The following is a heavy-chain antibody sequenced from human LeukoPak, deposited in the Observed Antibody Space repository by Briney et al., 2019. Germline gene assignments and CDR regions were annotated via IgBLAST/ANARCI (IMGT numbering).Heavy chain of an antibody. Sequence: SETLSLTCTVSGGSPRTYSWTWIRKPAGKGLKWIGRIYASGGTTHTPSLKSRVTMSVDTSKSQFSLKLSSVTAADTAVYYCARAVYDTSGYYIDYWGQGTLVTVSS. CDR3: ARAVYDTSGYYIDY. CDR2: IYASGGT. D-gene: IGHD3-22*01. V-gene: IGHV4-4*07. J-gene: IGHJ4*02. CDR1: GGSPRTYS.